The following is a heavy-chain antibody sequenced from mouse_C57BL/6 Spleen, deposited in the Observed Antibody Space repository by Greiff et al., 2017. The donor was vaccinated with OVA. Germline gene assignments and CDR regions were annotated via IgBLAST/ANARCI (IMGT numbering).Heavy chain of an antibody. CDR1: GFTFSSYG. V-gene: IGHV5-6*01. CDR2: ISSGGSYT. Sequence: EVNLVESGGDLVKPGGSLKLSCAASGFTFSSYGMSWVRQTPDKRLEWVATISSGGSYTYYPDSVKGRFTISRDNAKNTLYLQMSSLKSEDTAMYDCARPLDYDERNAMDYWGQGTSVTVSS. CDR3: ARPLDYDERNAMDY. D-gene: IGHD2-4*01. J-gene: IGHJ4*01.